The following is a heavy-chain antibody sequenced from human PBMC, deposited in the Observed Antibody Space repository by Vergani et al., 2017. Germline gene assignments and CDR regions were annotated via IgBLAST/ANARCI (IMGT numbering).Heavy chain of an antibody. V-gene: IGHV4-34*02. D-gene: IGHD3-3*01. J-gene: IGHJ6*03. CDR3: ARVQELYDFWSGYRVRYYYYMDV. CDR1: GGSFSGYY. CDR2: INHSGST. Sequence: QVQLQQWGAGVVKPSGTLSLTCAVYGGSFSGYYWSWIRQPPGKGLEWIGEINHSGSTNYNPSLKSRVTISVDTSKNQFSLKLSSVTAADTAVYYCARVQELYDFWSGYRVRYYYYMDVWGKGTTVTVSS.